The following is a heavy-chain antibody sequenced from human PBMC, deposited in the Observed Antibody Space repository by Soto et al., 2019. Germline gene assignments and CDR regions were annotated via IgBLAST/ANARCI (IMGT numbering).Heavy chain of an antibody. CDR3: TSRFLEWLPAYYGMVV. CDR2: IRSKANSYAT. CDR1: GFTFSGSA. V-gene: IGHV3-73*01. D-gene: IGHD3-3*01. Sequence: GGSLRLSCAASGFTFSGSAMHWVRQASGKGLEWVGRIRSKANSYATAYAASVKGRFTISRDDSKNTAYLQMNSLKTEDTAVYYCTSRFLEWLPAYYGMVVWGQGTTVTVS. J-gene: IGHJ6*02.